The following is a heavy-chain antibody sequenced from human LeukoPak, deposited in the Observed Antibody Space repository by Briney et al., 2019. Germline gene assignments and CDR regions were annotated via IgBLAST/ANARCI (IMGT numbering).Heavy chain of an antibody. V-gene: IGHV1-69*06. CDR3: AREGWYYGSGSYYNPHYFDY. CDR1: GGTFSSYA. CDR2: IIPIFGTA. D-gene: IGHD3-10*01. Sequence: SVKGSCKASGGTFSSYAISWVRQAPGQGLEWMGGIIPIFGTANYAQKFQGRVTITADKSTSTAYMELSSLRSEDTAVYYCAREGWYYGSGSYYNPHYFDYWGQGTLVTVSS. J-gene: IGHJ4*02.